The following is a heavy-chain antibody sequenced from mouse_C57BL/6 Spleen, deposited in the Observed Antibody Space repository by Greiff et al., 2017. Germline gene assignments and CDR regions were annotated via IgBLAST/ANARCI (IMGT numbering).Heavy chain of an antibody. CDR3: ARGGYDYDRGDY. CDR1: GYAFTNYL. Sequence: LVESGAELVRPGTSVKVSCKASGYAFTNYLIEWVKQRPGQGLEWIGVINPGSGGTNYNEKFKGKATLTADKSSSTAYMQLSSLTSEDSAVYFCARGGYDYDRGDYWGQGTTLTVSS. D-gene: IGHD2-4*01. V-gene: IGHV1-54*01. CDR2: INPGSGGT. J-gene: IGHJ2*01.